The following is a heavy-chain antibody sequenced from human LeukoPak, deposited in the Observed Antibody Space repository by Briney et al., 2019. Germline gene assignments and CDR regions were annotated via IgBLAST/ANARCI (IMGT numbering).Heavy chain of an antibody. Sequence: PGGSLRLSCAASGFTFSSYGMHWVRQAPGKGLEWVAVIWYDGSNKYYADSVKGRFTISRDNSKNTLYLQMNSLRAEDTAVYYCAKGSLVWRLPPPDYFDYWGQGTLVTVSS. J-gene: IGHJ4*02. CDR3: AKGSLVWRLPPPDYFDY. CDR1: GFTFSSYG. V-gene: IGHV3-33*06. D-gene: IGHD6-25*01. CDR2: IWYDGSNK.